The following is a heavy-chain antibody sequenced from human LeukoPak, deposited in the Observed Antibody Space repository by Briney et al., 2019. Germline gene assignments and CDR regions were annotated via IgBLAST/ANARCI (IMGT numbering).Heavy chain of an antibody. CDR1: GFTFSSYS. V-gene: IGHV3-21*01. CDR3: ARDGYFEWSSGILTGYSYYFDY. J-gene: IGHJ4*02. D-gene: IGHD3-9*01. Sequence: GGSLRLSCAASGFTFSSYSMNWVRQAPGKGLEWVSSISSSSSYIYYADSVKGRFTIPRDNAKNSLYLQMDSLRAEDTAVYYCARDGYFEWSSGILTGYSYYFDYWGQGTLVTVSS. CDR2: ISSSSSYI.